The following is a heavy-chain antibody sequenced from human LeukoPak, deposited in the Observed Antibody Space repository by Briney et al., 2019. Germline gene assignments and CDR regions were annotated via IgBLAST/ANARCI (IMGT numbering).Heavy chain of an antibody. CDR2: INPNSGGT. V-gene: IGHV1-2*06. D-gene: IGHD3-3*01. J-gene: IGHJ6*02. Sequence: ASVKVSCKASGCTFTGYYMHWVRQAPGQGLEWMGRINPNSGGTNYAQKFQGRVTMTRDTSISTAYMELSRLRSDDTAVYYCARITIFGVANSYYYYYYGMDVWGQGTTVTVSS. CDR3: ARITIFGVANSYYYYYYGMDV. CDR1: GCTFTGYY.